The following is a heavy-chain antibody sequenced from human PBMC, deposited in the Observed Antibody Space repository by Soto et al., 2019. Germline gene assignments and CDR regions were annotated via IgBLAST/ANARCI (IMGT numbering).Heavy chain of an antibody. V-gene: IGHV3-23*01. CDR1: GFTFSSYA. J-gene: IGHJ4*02. CDR2: ISGSGDTT. D-gene: IGHD2-21*01. Sequence: EVQLLESGGGLVQPGGSLRLSCAASGFTFSSYAMSWVRQAPGKGLEWVSGISGSGDTTYYADSVRGRFTISRDNSKNTLYLQMNSLRAGHTAVYYCADLLWGGRDYFDYWGQGTLATVSS. CDR3: ADLLWGGRDYFDY.